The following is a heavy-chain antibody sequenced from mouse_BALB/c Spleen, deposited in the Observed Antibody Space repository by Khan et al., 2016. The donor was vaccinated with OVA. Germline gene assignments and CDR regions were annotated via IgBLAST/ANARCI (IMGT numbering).Heavy chain of an antibody. D-gene: IGHD2-4*01. CDR3: ARSYDYDVGGFAY. CDR2: IWTGGIT. J-gene: IGHJ3*01. V-gene: IGHV2-9*02. CDR1: GFSLSNYG. Sequence: VELVESGPGLVAPSQSLSITCTVSGFSLSNYGVHWVRQPPGKGLEWLGVIWTGGITNYNSALMSRLSISKDNSKSQVFLKMNRLQTDDTAIYYCARSYDYDVGGFAYWGQGNLVTVSA.